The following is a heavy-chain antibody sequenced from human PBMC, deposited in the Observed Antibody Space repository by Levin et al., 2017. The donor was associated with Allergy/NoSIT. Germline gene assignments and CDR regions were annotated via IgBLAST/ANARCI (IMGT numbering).Heavy chain of an antibody. CDR2: ISGNSRTI. V-gene: IGHV3-23*01. J-gene: IGHJ4*02. D-gene: IGHD3-16*02. Sequence: SGESLKISCVVSGFTFSSYAMSWIRQTPDKGLEWISIISGNSRTIYYADSVRGRFTISRDNSKNTLYLQMNSLSAQDTALYYCVSYRDGPYIHIAYWGQGTLVTVSS. CDR1: GFTFSSYA. CDR3: VSYRDGPYIHIAY.